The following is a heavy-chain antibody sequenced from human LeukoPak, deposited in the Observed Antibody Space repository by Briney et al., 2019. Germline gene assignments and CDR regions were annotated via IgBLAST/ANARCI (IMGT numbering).Heavy chain of an antibody. J-gene: IGHJ4*02. CDR3: ARVYSGGSSDY. CDR2: INHSGST. CDR1: GGSFSGYY. Sequence: SETLSLTCAVYGGSFSGYYWSWIRQPPGKGLEWIGEINHSGSTNYNPSLKSRVTISVDTSKNQFSLKLSSVTAADTAVYYCARVYSGGSSDYWGQGTLVTVSS. V-gene: IGHV4-34*01. D-gene: IGHD1-26*01.